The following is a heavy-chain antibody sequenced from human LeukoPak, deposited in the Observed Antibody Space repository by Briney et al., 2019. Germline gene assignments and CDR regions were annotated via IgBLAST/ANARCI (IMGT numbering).Heavy chain of an antibody. CDR3: ARVFCSSTSCPKIDY. V-gene: IGHV1-18*01. CDR1: GYTFTSYG. Sequence: GASVKVSCKASGYTFTSYGISWVRQAPGQGLEWMGWISAYNGNTNYAQKLQGRVTMTTDTSTSTAYMELRSLRSDDTAVYYCARVFCSSTSCPKIDYWGQGTLVTVSS. D-gene: IGHD2-2*01. J-gene: IGHJ4*02. CDR2: ISAYNGNT.